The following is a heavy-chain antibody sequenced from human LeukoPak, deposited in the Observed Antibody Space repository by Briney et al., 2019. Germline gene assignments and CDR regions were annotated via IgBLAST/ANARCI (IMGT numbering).Heavy chain of an antibody. CDR3: AREAGETHNTGIDS. J-gene: IGHJ4*02. CDR2: ISPNSGGT. CDR1: GYTFTDYF. D-gene: IGHD1-14*01. Sequence: ASVKASCKASGYTFTDYFLHWVRQAPGQGLEWMGWISPNSGGTNYAQKFQGRVTMTRDTSISSAYMELSGLTSDDTAVYYCAREAGETHNTGIDSWGQGTLVTVSS. V-gene: IGHV1-2*02.